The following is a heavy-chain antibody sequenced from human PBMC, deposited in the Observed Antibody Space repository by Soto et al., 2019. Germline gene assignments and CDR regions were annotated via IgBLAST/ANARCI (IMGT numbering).Heavy chain of an antibody. J-gene: IGHJ4*02. CDR3: ARDTSSGWYSFDY. Sequence: ASETLSLTCTVSGGSISSYYWSWIRQPPGKGLEWIGYIYYSGSTNYNPSLKSRVTISVDTSKNQFSLKLSSVTAADTAVYYCARDTSSGWYSFDYWGQGTLVTVSS. D-gene: IGHD6-19*01. CDR1: GGSISSYY. CDR2: IYYSGST. V-gene: IGHV4-59*01.